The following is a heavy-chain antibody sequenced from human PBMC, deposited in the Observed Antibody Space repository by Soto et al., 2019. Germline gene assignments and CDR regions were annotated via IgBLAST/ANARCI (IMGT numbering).Heavy chain of an antibody. CDR3: ARHDYGDYEGMDV. Sequence: GESLKISCQGSGSSFTNYWIGWVRQMPGKGLEWMGIIYPGDSDTRYSPSFQGQVTISVDKSISTAYLQWSSLKASDTAMYYCARHDYGDYEGMDVWGQGTTVTVSS. D-gene: IGHD4-17*01. CDR1: GSSFTNYW. J-gene: IGHJ6*02. V-gene: IGHV5-51*01. CDR2: IYPGDSDT.